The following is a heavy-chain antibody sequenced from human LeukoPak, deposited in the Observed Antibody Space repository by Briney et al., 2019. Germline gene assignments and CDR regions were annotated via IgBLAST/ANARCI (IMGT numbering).Heavy chain of an antibody. V-gene: IGHV3-30*03. CDR1: GFTFSSYW. D-gene: IGHD2-2*03. J-gene: IGHJ3*02. Sequence: GGSLRLSCAASGFTFSSYWMHWVRQGPGKGLEWVAVISDDGSSKFYADSAKGRFTISRDNSKNTLFLQINSLRPEDTAVYYCARVDDLDAFDIWGQGTLVTVSS. CDR3: ARVDDLDAFDI. CDR2: ISDDGSSK.